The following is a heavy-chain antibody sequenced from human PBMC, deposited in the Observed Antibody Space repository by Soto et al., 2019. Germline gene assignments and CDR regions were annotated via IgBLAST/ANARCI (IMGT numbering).Heavy chain of an antibody. J-gene: IGHJ6*01. D-gene: IGHD2-15*01. CDR1: GFTFSSYG. Sequence: QVQLVESGGGVVQPGRSLRLSCAASGFTFSSYGMHWVRQAPGKGLEWVAVISYDGSNKYYADSVKGRFTISRDNSKNPVYLQITSMSHEATDVYYCAKGGCSGGSCYAPYRWYYYYYGMDVWGQGTTVTVSS. CDR2: ISYDGSNK. V-gene: IGHV3-30*18. CDR3: AKGGCSGGSCYAPYRWYYYYYGMDV.